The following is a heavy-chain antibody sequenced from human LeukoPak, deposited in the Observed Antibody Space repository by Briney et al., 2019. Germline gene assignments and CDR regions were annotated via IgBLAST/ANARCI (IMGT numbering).Heavy chain of an antibody. Sequence: PSETLSLTCTVSGGSISSSNYYWGWIRQPPGKGLEWIGSIYYSGSTYYNPPLKSRVTISVDTSKNQFSLKLSSVTAADTAVYYCARDGPQAITMIVVVNAFDIWGQGTMVTVSS. CDR1: GGSISSSNYY. CDR2: IYYSGST. J-gene: IGHJ3*02. CDR3: ARDGPQAITMIVVVNAFDI. D-gene: IGHD3-22*01. V-gene: IGHV4-39*07.